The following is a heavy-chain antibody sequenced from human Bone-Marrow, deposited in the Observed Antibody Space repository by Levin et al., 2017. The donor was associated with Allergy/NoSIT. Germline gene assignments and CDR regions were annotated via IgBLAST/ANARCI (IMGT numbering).Heavy chain of an antibody. CDR1: GFSFWHYT. Sequence: GGSLRLYCAASGFSFWHYTMNWVRQAPGKGLEWVSCISSSGDSTYYADSVKGRFTISRDNAKNSLYLQLNRLRDEDTALYYCARDPARGYYDSSGYSGDHWGQGTLVTVSS. D-gene: IGHD3-22*01. V-gene: IGHV3-48*02. J-gene: IGHJ4*02. CDR3: ARDPARGYYDSSGYSGDH. CDR2: ISSSGDST.